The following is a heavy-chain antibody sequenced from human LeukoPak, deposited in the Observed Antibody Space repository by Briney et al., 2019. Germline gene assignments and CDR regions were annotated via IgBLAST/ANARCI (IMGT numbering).Heavy chain of an antibody. CDR3: ARDGSESAFDI. CDR2: IYYSGST. Sequence: SETLSLTCTVSGGSVSSGSYYWSWIRQPPGTGLEWIGYIYYSGSTNYNPSLKSRVTISVDTSKNQFSLKLSSVTAADTAVYYCARDGSESAFDIWGQGTMVTVSS. CDR1: GGSVSSGSYY. V-gene: IGHV4-61*01. J-gene: IGHJ3*02.